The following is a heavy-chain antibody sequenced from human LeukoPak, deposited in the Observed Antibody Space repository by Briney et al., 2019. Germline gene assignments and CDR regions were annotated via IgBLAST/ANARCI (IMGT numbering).Heavy chain of an antibody. CDR1: GYTFTVYY. CDR2: INPNSGGT. V-gene: IGHV1-2*02. CDR3: ARDLSAHPHSP. J-gene: IGHJ5*02. Sequence: ASVKLSCKASGYTFTVYYMHWVRQGPGQGLEWMGCINPNSGGTNYAQTFQGRVTMTRDTSISTAYMELSRLRSDDTAVYYCARDLSAHPHSPWGQGTLVTVSS.